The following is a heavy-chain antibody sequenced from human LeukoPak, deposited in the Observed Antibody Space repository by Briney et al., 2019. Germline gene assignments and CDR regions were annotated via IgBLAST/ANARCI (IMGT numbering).Heavy chain of an antibody. D-gene: IGHD1-26*01. CDR2: ISAYNGNT. CDR3: ARGIDSGSPPLGTFEI. Sequence: ASVKVSCKASSYTFTNYAFTWVRQAPGQGLEWMGWISAYNGNTNYAQKLQGRVTLTTDTSTSTAYMELRSLRSDDTAIYYCARGIDSGSPPLGTFEIWGQGTMVTVSS. J-gene: IGHJ3*02. V-gene: IGHV1-18*01. CDR1: SYTFTNYA.